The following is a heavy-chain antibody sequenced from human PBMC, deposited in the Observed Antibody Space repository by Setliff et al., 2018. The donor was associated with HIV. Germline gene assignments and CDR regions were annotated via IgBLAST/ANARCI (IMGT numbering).Heavy chain of an antibody. CDR2: INHSGST. CDR1: GGSFNEYY. V-gene: IGHV4-34*01. J-gene: IGHJ5*01. Sequence: PSETLSLTCAVYGGSFNEYYWNWIRQIPGKGVEWIGEINHSGSTNYNESLKRRLRISVDTSKNQFSLSLNSVTAADTAVYYCARAYRDNVWGSWRQISSWFDSWGQGNLVTVSS. D-gene: IGHD3-16*01. CDR3: ARAYRDNVWGSWRQISSWFDS.